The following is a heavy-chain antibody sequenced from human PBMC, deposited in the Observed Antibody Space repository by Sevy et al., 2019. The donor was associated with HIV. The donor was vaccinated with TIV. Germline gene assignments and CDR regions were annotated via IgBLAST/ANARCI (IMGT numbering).Heavy chain of an antibody. D-gene: IGHD1-1*01. Sequence: GGSLRLSCQGSAYRIFNNWVAWVRQMPGKGLEWMGMIYPGNSDTRYSPPFQGQVTISADKSSGIAYLQWSSLRASDTAIYYCATGAHLPLDGFHVWGLGTKVTVSS. V-gene: IGHV5-51*01. CDR1: AYRIFNNW. CDR3: ATGAHLPLDGFHV. J-gene: IGHJ3*01. CDR2: IYPGNSDT.